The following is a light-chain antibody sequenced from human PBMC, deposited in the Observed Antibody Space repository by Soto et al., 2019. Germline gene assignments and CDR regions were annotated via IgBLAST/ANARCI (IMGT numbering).Light chain of an antibody. Sequence: EIVLTQSPGTLSLSPGERATLSCRASQSVSSNLAWYQQKPGQAPRLLIYGASTRATGIPAKFSGSGSGTEFTLTISSLQSEDFAVYYCEQYTNWPITFGQGTRREIK. CDR2: GAS. J-gene: IGKJ5*01. CDR3: EQYTNWPIT. CDR1: QSVSSN. V-gene: IGKV3-15*01.